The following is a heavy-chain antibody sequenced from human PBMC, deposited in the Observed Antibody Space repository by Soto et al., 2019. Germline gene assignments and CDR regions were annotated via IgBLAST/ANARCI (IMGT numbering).Heavy chain of an antibody. J-gene: IGHJ4*02. CDR3: AKGLMWRYRYTPYYFDY. CDR2: ISGSGGST. D-gene: IGHD3-16*02. CDR1: GFTFSSYA. V-gene: IGHV3-23*01. Sequence: EVQLLESGGGLVQPGGSLRLSCAASGFTFSSYAMSWVRQAPGKGLEWVSAISGSGGSTYYADSVKGRFTISRDNSKNTLYLQMNSLRAEGTAVYYCAKGLMWRYRYTPYYFDYWGQGTLVTVSS.